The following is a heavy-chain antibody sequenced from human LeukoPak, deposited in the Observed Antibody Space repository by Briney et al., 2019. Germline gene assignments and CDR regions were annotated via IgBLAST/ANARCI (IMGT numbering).Heavy chain of an antibody. CDR2: ISSSRSYI. Sequence: GGSLRLSCAASGFTFSSYSMNWVRQAPGKGLEWVSSISSSRSYIFYADSVKGRFTISRDNAKNSLSLQVNSLRAEDTAVYYCARRLASGWYGMDVWGQGTTVTVSS. J-gene: IGHJ6*02. CDR3: ARRLASGWYGMDV. D-gene: IGHD6-19*01. CDR1: GFTFSSYS. V-gene: IGHV3-21*01.